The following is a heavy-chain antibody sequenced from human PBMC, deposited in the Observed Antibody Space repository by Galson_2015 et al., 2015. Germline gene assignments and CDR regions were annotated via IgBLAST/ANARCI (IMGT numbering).Heavy chain of an antibody. J-gene: IGHJ4*02. CDR3: ARVGWSRIFDY. V-gene: IGHV3-7*01. D-gene: IGHD6-19*01. CDR2: IKQDGSEK. Sequence: ASGFTFSSYWMSWVRQAPGKGLEWVANIKQDGSEKYYVDSVKGRFTISRDNAKNSLYLQMNSLRAEDTAVYYCARVGWSRIFDYWGQGTLVTVSS. CDR1: GFTFSSYW.